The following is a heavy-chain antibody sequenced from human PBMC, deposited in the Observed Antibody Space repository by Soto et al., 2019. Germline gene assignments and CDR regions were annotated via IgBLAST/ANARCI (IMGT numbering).Heavy chain of an antibody. CDR3: ARARGLFGSGNYYMDV. J-gene: IGHJ6*03. V-gene: IGHV3-53*04. D-gene: IGHD3-10*01. CDR1: GFTVSSNY. Sequence: GGSLRLSCAASGFTVSSNYMSWVHQAPGKGLEWVSVIYSGGSTYYADSVKGRFTISRHNSKNTLYLQMNSLRAEDTAVYYCARARGLFGSGNYYMDVWGKGTTVTVSS. CDR2: IYSGGST.